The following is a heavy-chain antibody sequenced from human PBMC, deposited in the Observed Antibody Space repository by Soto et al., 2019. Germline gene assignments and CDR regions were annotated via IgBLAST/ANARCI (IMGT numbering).Heavy chain of an antibody. J-gene: IGHJ4*02. CDR3: AGLSVFEYSSAFDY. CDR1: GYSFTSYW. Sequence: GESLKISCKGSGYSFTSYWIGWVRQMPGKGLEWMGIIYPGDSDTSYSPSFQGQVPISADKSISTAYLQWSSLKASATAMYYCAGLSVFEYSSAFDYWGQGTLVTVSS. D-gene: IGHD6-6*01. CDR2: IYPGDSDT. V-gene: IGHV5-51*01.